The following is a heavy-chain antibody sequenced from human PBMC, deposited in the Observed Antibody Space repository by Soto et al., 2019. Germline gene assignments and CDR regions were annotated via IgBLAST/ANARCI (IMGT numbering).Heavy chain of an antibody. D-gene: IGHD6-13*01. V-gene: IGHV4-59*01. CDR1: GGSISSYY. J-gene: IGHJ4*02. CDR2: IYDSGST. Sequence: KPSETLSLTCTVSGGSISSYYWIWILQPPGKGLEWIGYIYDSGSTNYNPSLKSRVTISVDTSKNQFSLKLSSVTAADTAVYYCARLASSSSWANFDYWGQGTLVTVSS. CDR3: ARLASSSSWANFDY.